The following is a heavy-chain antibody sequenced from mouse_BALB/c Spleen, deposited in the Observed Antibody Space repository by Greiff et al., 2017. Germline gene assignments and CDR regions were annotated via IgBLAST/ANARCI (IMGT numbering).Heavy chain of an antibody. D-gene: IGHD2-13*01. J-gene: IGHJ3*01. CDR1: GYTFTDYN. CDR3: ARAWDDYVWFAY. CDR2: INPNNGGT. Sequence: VQLQQSGPELVKPGASVKISCKASGYTFTDYNMDWVKQSHGKSLEWIGDINPNNGGTIYNQKFKGKATLTVDKSSSTAYMELRSLTSEDSAVYYYARAWDDYVWFAYWGQGTLVTVSA. V-gene: IGHV1-18*01.